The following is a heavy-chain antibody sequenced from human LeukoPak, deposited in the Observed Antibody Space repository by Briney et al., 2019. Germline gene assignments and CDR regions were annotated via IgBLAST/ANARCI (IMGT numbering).Heavy chain of an antibody. J-gene: IGHJ4*01. CDR3: TKAPLGSCRGAMCYLCDY. CDR1: GFTFTNYA. D-gene: IGHD2-15*01. V-gene: IGHV3-23*01. CDR2: TIGSGPDT. Sequence: GGSLRLSCAASGFTFTNYAMSWVRQTPGKGLEWVSATIGSGPDTYHADSVKGRFTVSRDNSRNTVYLQMNSLRVEDTAVYYCTKAPLGSCRGAMCYLCDYSGPGALVTASS.